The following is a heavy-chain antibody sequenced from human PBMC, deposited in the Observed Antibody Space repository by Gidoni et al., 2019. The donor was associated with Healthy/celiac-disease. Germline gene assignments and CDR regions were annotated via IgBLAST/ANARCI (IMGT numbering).Heavy chain of an antibody. V-gene: IGHV1-3*01. CDR3: ARDRGIAVAGTPGAGLTGWFDP. J-gene: IGHJ5*02. D-gene: IGHD6-19*01. Sequence: QVQLVQSGAEVKKPGASVKVSCKAAGYTFTSYAMHCVRQAPGQRLEWMGWINAGNGNTKYSQKFQGRVTITRDKSASTAYMELSSLRSEDTAVYYCARDRGIAVAGTPGAGLTGWFDPWGQGTLVTVSS. CDR2: INAGNGNT. CDR1: GYTFTSYA.